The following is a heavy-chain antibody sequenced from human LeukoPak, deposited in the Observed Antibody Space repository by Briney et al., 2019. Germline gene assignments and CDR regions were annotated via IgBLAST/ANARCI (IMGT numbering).Heavy chain of an antibody. CDR1: GGSISSYY. V-gene: IGHV4-59*01. CDR2: IYYSGST. D-gene: IGHD1-1*01. Sequence: PSETLSLTCTVSGGSISSYYWSWTRQPPGKGLEWIGYIYYSGSTNYNPSLKSRVTISVDTSKNQFSLKLSSVTAADTAVYYCARETGDAFDIWGQGTMVTVSS. J-gene: IGHJ3*02. CDR3: ARETGDAFDI.